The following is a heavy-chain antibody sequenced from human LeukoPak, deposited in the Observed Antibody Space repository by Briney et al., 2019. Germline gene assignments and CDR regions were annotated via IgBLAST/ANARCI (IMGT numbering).Heavy chain of an antibody. Sequence: GGSLRLSCAASGFTFSSYGMHWVRQAPGKGLEWVAVIWFDGSKRYYVDSVKGRFTISRDNSQDTLYLQMNSLRVEDTAVYCCARAILATPEGIDNWGQGTLVTISS. CDR2: IWFDGSKR. J-gene: IGHJ4*02. CDR1: GFTFSSYG. CDR3: ARAILATPEGIDN. V-gene: IGHV3-33*08. D-gene: IGHD5-12*01.